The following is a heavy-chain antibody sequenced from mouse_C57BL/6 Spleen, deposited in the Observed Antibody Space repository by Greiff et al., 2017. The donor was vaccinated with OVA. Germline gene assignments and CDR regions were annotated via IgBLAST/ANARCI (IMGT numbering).Heavy chain of an antibody. CDR2: IYPSDSET. CDR1: GYTFTSYW. J-gene: IGHJ2*01. V-gene: IGHV1-61*01. CDR3: ARPSSGPFDY. D-gene: IGHD3-2*02. Sequence: QVQLKQPGAELVRPGSSVKLSCKASGYTFTSYWMDWVKQRPGQGLEWIGNIYPSDSETHYNQKFKDKATLTVDKSSSTAYMQLSSLTSEDSAVYYCARPSSGPFDYWGQGTTLTVSS.